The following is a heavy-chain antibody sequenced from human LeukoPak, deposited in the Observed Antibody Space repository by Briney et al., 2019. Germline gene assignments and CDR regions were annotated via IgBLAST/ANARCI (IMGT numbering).Heavy chain of an antibody. CDR3: ARGLNFDY. CDR1: GYNFNDYY. Sequence: RASVKVSCKASGYNFNDYYIHWLRQAPGQGLEWMGWINPDSGSTSFEQKFKGRVTMTRATSISTAYMELSRLRSDDTAVYYCARGLNFDYWGQGTLVTVSS. J-gene: IGHJ4*02. CDR2: INPDSGST. V-gene: IGHV1-2*02.